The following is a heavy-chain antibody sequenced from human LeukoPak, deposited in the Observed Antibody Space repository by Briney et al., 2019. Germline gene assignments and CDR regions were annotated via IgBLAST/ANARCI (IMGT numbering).Heavy chain of an antibody. D-gene: IGHD3-10*01. CDR2: FVPEDGET. Sequence: WASVTVSFKLSGDTFTELSMHWVRQSPGKGLEWMGGFVPEDGETIYAQKFQGRVTMTEDTSTDTAYMELSSLRSDDTAVYFCATLPRGHRFDSLGQGTLGTVSS. J-gene: IGHJ4*02. CDR3: ATLPRGHRFDS. V-gene: IGHV1-24*01. CDR1: GDTFTELS.